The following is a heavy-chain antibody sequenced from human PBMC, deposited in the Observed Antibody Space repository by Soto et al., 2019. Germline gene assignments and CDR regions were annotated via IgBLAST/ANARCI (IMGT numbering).Heavy chain of an antibody. Sequence: PGGSLRLSCAASGFTFSSYAMSWVRQAPGKGLEWVSAISGSGGSTYYADSVKGRFTISRDNSKNTLYLQMNSLRAEDTAVYYCAKKALSVVVAASNWFDPPGQGTLVTVSS. CDR2: ISGSGGST. CDR1: GFTFSSYA. V-gene: IGHV3-23*01. J-gene: IGHJ5*02. D-gene: IGHD2-15*01. CDR3: AKKALSVVVAASNWFDP.